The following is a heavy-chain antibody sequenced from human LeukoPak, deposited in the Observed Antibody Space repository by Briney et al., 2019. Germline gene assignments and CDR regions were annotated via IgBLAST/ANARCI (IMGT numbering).Heavy chain of an antibody. Sequence: SETLSLTCAVSGGSISSSNWWSWVRQPPGKGLDWIGEIYHSGSTNYNPSLKSRVTISVDKSKNQFSLKLSSVTAADTAVYYCASISYGDYDTYYFDYWGQGTLVTVSS. CDR3: ASISYGDYDTYYFDY. CDR2: IYHSGST. V-gene: IGHV4-4*02. CDR1: GGSISSSNW. D-gene: IGHD4-17*01. J-gene: IGHJ4*02.